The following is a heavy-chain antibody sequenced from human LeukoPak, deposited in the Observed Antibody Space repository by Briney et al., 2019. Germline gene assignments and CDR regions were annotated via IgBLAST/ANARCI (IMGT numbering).Heavy chain of an antibody. V-gene: IGHV7-4-1*02. CDR3: ARDPTYRPIAAAGTSY. CDR1: GYTFTSYA. Sequence: ASVKVSCKASGYTFTSYAMNWVRQAPGQGLEWMGWINTNTGNPTYAQGFTGRFVFSLDTSVSTAYLQISSLKAEDTAVYYCARDPTYRPIAAAGTSYWGQGTLVTVSS. D-gene: IGHD6-13*01. CDR2: INTNTGNP. J-gene: IGHJ4*02.